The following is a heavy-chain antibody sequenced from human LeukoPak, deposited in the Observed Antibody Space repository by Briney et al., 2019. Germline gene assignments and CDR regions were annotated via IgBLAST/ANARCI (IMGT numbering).Heavy chain of an antibody. Sequence: SQTLSLTCTVSGGSISSGGYHWSWIRQHPGKGLEWIGYIYSTGSTYYNPSLKSRIIISVDTSKNQFSLKLSSVTAADTAVYYCAREGVMVRVFDYWGQGTLVTVSS. CDR3: AREGVMVRVFDY. V-gene: IGHV4-31*03. D-gene: IGHD3-10*01. CDR1: GGSISSGGYH. CDR2: IYSTGST. J-gene: IGHJ4*02.